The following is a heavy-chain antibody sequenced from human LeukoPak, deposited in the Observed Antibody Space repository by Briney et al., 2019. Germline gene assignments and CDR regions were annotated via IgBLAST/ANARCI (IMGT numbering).Heavy chain of an antibody. J-gene: IGHJ4*02. CDR2: IHHSGSP. CDR1: GGSFSGYF. Sequence: SETLSLTCAVYGGSFSGYFWTWIRQTPGKGLEWIWEIHHSGSPRYNPSLKSRVTITVDTSRNQFSLKLRSVTAADTAVYFCARADRGHFASAYWGQGTLVTVSS. CDR3: ARADRGHFASAY. D-gene: IGHD3-10*01. V-gene: IGHV4-34*01.